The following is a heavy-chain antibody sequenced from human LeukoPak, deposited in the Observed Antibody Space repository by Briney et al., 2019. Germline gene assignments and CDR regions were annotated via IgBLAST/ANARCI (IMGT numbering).Heavy chain of an antibody. V-gene: IGHV3-21*01. CDR3: ARESARGIYGLDV. Sequence: GGSMRLSCAASGFTFSSYSMNWVRQAPGKGLEWVSCINFSSSYIYYADSAKGRFTVSRDNAKNSLYLQMNSLGAEDTAVYYCARESARGIYGLDVWGQGTTVTVSS. J-gene: IGHJ6*02. CDR2: INFSSSYI. D-gene: IGHD3-16*01. CDR1: GFTFSSYS.